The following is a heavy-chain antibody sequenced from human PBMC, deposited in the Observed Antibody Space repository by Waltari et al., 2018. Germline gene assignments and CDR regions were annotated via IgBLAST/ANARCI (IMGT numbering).Heavy chain of an antibody. D-gene: IGHD1-7*01. V-gene: IGHV3-21*02. Sequence: EEQLVESGGGLVKPGGSLRLSCEASGFSLSSYNMNWVRQAPGKGLGWVSSISSSGSYIHYADSLKGRFTISRDNAKNSLFLHMNGLRVEDTAVYFCARAGLTGTTRFDHWGQGTLVTVSS. J-gene: IGHJ4*02. CDR3: ARAGLTGTTRFDH. CDR1: GFSLSSYN. CDR2: ISSSGSYI.